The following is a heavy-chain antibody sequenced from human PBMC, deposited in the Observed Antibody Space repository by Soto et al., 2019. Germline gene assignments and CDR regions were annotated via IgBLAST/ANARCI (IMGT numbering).Heavy chain of an antibody. Sequence: GGSLRLSCAASGFTFSSYAMSWVRQAPGKGLEWVSAISGSGGSTYYADSVKGRFTISRDNSKNTLYLQMNSLRAEDTAVYYCANRPAGYFSGGSCYYYWGQGTLVTVSS. V-gene: IGHV3-23*01. J-gene: IGHJ4*02. CDR3: ANRPAGYFSGGSCYYY. CDR1: GFTFSSYA. D-gene: IGHD2-15*01. CDR2: ISGSGGST.